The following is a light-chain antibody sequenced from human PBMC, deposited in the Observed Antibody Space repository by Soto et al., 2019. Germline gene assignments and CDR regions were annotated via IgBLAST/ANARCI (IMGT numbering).Light chain of an antibody. J-gene: IGKJ1*01. V-gene: IGKV1-9*01. Sequence: IQLTQSPSLLSASVGDRVTITCRASQGVTSYLAWYQQKPGKAPKLLIYDASTLQSGVPSGFSGSGSGTEFTLTISSLQPEDFATYYCQQLNSYPWTFGQGTKVDIK. CDR2: DAS. CDR3: QQLNSYPWT. CDR1: QGVTSY.